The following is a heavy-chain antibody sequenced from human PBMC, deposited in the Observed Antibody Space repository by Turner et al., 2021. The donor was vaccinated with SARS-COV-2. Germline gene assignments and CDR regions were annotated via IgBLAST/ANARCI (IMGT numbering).Heavy chain of an antibody. D-gene: IGHD4-17*01. J-gene: IGHJ4*02. Sequence: EVQLLESGGGLVRPGGSLNLSCAASGFTFSSYAMSWVRQAPGKGLEWVSGISDSGGSTYYADSVKGRFTISRDNSKNTLYLQMNSLRAEDTAVYYCAKVASNPGDYFDYWGQGTLVTVSS. V-gene: IGHV3-23*01. CDR2: ISDSGGST. CDR3: AKVASNPGDYFDY. CDR1: GFTFSSYA.